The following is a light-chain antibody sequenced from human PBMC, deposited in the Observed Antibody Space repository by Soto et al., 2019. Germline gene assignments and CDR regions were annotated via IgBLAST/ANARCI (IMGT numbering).Light chain of an antibody. CDR3: LQYHNLWA. Sequence: SPGERATLYCRAGQNIYNNIASYQHRPGQXPXXLIYRASTRATGVPARFSGSGFETEYTLTISRLQSEEFAIYSCLQYHNLWAFGQGTKVDIK. CDR1: QNIYNN. V-gene: IGKV3-15*01. J-gene: IGKJ1*01. CDR2: RAS.